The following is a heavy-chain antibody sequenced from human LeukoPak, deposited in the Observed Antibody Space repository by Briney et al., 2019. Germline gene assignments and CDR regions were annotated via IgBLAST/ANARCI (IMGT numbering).Heavy chain of an antibody. CDR3: AKDRDDFWSGRDFDY. J-gene: IGHJ4*02. D-gene: IGHD3-3*01. CDR1: GFTFSSYG. CDR2: IRYDGSNK. Sequence: GGSLRLSCAASGFTFSSYGMHWVRQAPGKGLEWVALIRYDGSNKYYADSVKGRFTISRDNSKNTLYLQMNSLRAEDTAVYYCAKDRDDFWSGRDFDYWGQGTLVTVSS. V-gene: IGHV3-30*02.